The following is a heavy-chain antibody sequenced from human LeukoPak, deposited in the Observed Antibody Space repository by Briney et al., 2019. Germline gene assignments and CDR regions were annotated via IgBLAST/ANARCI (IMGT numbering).Heavy chain of an antibody. CDR3: AKGRFSSGWLGTDY. V-gene: IGHV3-30*18. D-gene: IGHD6-19*01. CDR2: ISYDGSNK. J-gene: IGHJ4*02. Sequence: PGRSLRLSCAASGFTFSSYGMHWVRQAPGKGLEWVVVISYDGSNKYYADAVKGRITISRDNFKNTVDLEMNSLKVGDTAVYYCAKGRFSSGWLGTDYWGQGTLVTVSS. CDR1: GFTFSSYG.